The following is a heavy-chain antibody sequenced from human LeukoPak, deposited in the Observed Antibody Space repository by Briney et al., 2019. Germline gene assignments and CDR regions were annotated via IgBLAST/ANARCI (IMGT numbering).Heavy chain of an antibody. D-gene: IGHD3-3*01. CDR1: GGSISSYY. CDR2: IYYSGST. J-gene: IGHJ3*02. Sequence: SETLSLTCTVSGGSISSYYLSWIRQPQGKGLEWIGYIYYSGSTNYNPSLKSRVTISVDTSKNQFSLKLSSVTAADTAVYYCARGILRFPHAFDIWGQRTMVTVSS. V-gene: IGHV4-59*01. CDR3: ARGILRFPHAFDI.